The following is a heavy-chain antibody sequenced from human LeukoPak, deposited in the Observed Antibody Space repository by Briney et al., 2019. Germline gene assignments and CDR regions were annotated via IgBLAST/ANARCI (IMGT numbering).Heavy chain of an antibody. V-gene: IGHV3-7*04. Sequence: GGSLRLSCAASGFTFSNYWMSWVRQAPGKGLEWVANIKQDGSEKCYVESMKGRFTISRDNAKNSLYLEMNSLRAEDTAVYYCAMDCSGGSCYFGDYWGQGALVTVSS. CDR3: AMDCSGGSCYFGDY. CDR1: GFTFSNYW. CDR2: IKQDGSEK. J-gene: IGHJ4*02. D-gene: IGHD2-15*01.